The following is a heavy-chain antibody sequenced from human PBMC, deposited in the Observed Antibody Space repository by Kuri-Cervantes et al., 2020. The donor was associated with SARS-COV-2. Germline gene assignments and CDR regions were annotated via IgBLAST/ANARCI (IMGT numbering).Heavy chain of an antibody. J-gene: IGHJ6*02. Sequence: ASVKVSCKASGYTFTGYFMHWVRQAPGQGLEWMGWINPNSGGTNYAQKFQGWVTMTRDTSISTVYMELSRLRSDDTAVYYCARWMVRGLIQSYYYGMDVWGQGTTVTVSS. V-gene: IGHV1-2*04. CDR2: INPNSGGT. CDR1: GYTFTGYF. CDR3: ARWMVRGLIQSYYYGMDV. D-gene: IGHD3-10*01.